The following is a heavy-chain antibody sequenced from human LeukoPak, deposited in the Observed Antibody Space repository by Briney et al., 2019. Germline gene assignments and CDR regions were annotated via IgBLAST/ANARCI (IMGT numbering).Heavy chain of an antibody. CDR1: GYTFTSYY. CDR2: INPNSGVT. D-gene: IGHD5-12*01. V-gene: IGHV1-2*02. J-gene: IGHJ6*03. CDR3: AKDRYGDYEAPFHYYMDA. Sequence: ASVKVSCKASGYTFTSYYMHWVRQAPGQGLEWMGWINPNSGVTNYAQKLQGRVTITRDTSIGTAYMQLSRLRSDDTAVYYCAKDRYGDYEAPFHYYMDAWGRGTTVTVSS.